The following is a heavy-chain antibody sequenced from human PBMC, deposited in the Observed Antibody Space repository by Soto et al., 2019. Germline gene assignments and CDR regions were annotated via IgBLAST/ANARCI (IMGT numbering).Heavy chain of an antibody. J-gene: IGHJ5*02. D-gene: IGHD6-13*01. CDR2: ISAYNGNT. CDR1: GYTFTSYG. Sequence: TSVKVSCKASGYTFTSYGISWVRQAPGQGLEWMGWISAYNGNTNYAQKLQGRVTMTTDTSTGTAYMERRSLRSDDTAVYYCARDVKGSSWYSLTNNWFDPWGQGTLVTVSS. V-gene: IGHV1-18*01. CDR3: ARDVKGSSWYSLTNNWFDP.